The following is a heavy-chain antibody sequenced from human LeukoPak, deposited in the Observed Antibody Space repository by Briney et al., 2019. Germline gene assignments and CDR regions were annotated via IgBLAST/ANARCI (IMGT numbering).Heavy chain of an antibody. CDR2: IKSKNDGETT. J-gene: IGHJ4*02. CDR3: STEGVLRSS. D-gene: IGHD3-3*01. CDR1: GFTFSNAW. Sequence: GGSLRLSCTASGFTFSNAWMTWVRQAPGKALDWVGRIKSKNDGETTDYAAPVKCRFTISRDDSKNTVYLQMNSLKTEDTAVYYCSTEGVLRSSGGQGTLVTVSS. V-gene: IGHV3-15*01.